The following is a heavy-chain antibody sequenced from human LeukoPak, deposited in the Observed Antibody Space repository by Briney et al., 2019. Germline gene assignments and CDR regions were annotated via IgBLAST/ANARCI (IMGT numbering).Heavy chain of an antibody. CDR1: GFTFSSYD. J-gene: IGHJ3*02. CDR3: ARLYDFWSAYDAFDI. V-gene: IGHV3-13*01. D-gene: IGHD3/OR15-3a*01. CDR2: IGTAGDT. Sequence: GGSLRLSCAASGFTFSSYDMHWVRQATGKGLEWVSAIGTAGDTYYPGSVKGRFTISRENAKNSLYLQMNSLRAEDTAIYYCARLYDFWSAYDAFDIWGQGTLVTVSS.